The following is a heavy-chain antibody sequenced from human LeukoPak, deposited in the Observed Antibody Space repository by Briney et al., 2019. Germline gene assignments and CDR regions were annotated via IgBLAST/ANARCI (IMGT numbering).Heavy chain of an antibody. V-gene: IGHV4-59*01. CDR1: GGSISYY. CDR3: ARAGRGDAFDI. Sequence: SETLSLTCTVSGGSISYYWNWIRQPPGKGLEWIGFIYYSGSTNYNPSLKSRVTISVDTSKNQFSLEVSSLTAADTAVYYCARAGRGDAFDIWGQGTMVTVSS. J-gene: IGHJ3*02. CDR2: IYYSGST.